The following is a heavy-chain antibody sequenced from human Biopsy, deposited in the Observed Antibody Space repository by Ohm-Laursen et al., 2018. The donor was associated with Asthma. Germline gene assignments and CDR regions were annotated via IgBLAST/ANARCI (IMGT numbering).Heavy chain of an antibody. CDR2: IKHDGSEK. V-gene: IGHV3-7*01. Sequence: GSLRLSCAASGFTFGDYWMSWVRQVPGKGLEWVANIKHDGSEKNHVDSLKGRLTISRDNAKNSLYLQMNSLRAEDAAVYYCARTFHFWSPYHAEHYQLLGQGTLVTVSS. D-gene: IGHD3-3*02. CDR3: ARTFHFWSPYHAEHYQL. CDR1: GFTFGDYW. J-gene: IGHJ1*01.